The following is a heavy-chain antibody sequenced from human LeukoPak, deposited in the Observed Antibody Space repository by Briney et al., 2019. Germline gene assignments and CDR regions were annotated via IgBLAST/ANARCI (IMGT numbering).Heavy chain of an antibody. V-gene: IGHV3-7*01. CDR2: INQGGSEK. Sequence: PGGSLRLSRAASGFTFSSYWMTWVRQAPGKGLEWVANINQGGSEKYYVDSVKGRFTISRDNAKNSLYLQMNSLRAEDTAVYYCARDATRGGDFDYWGQGTLVTVSS. J-gene: IGHJ4*02. CDR1: GFTFSSYW. CDR3: ARDATRGGDFDY. D-gene: IGHD3-16*01.